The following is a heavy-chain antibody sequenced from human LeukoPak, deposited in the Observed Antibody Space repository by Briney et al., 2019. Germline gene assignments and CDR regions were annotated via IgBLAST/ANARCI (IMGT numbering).Heavy chain of an antibody. CDR3: ARVGVGITMIVVVIEYYFDY. D-gene: IGHD3-22*01. V-gene: IGHV3-53*01. Sequence: GGSLRLSCAASGFTVSSNYMSWVRQAPGKGLEWVSVIYSGGSTYYADSVKGRFTISRDNSKNTLYLQMNSLRAEDTAVYYCARVGVGITMIVVVIEYYFDYWGQGTLVTVSS. J-gene: IGHJ4*02. CDR2: IYSGGST. CDR1: GFTVSSNY.